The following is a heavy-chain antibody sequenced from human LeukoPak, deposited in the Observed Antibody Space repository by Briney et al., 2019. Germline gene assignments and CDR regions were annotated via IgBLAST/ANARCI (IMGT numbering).Heavy chain of an antibody. CDR2: IYSGST. CDR3: AHFRGGAFDF. V-gene: IGHV4-39*01. D-gene: IGHD3-16*01. Sequence: PSGTLSLTCTVSGGSISSSSFYWGWIRQPPGKGLEWIGSIYSGSTYYNPSLKSRVTISVDTSKNEFSLRLSSVTAADTAVYYCAHFRGGAFDFWGRGTMVTVSS. CDR1: GGSISSSSFY. J-gene: IGHJ3*01.